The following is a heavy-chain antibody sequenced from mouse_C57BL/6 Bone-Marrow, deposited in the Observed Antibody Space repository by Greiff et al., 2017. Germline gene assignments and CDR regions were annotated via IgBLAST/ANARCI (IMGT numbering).Heavy chain of an antibody. Sequence: QVQLQQSGAELVKPGASVKLSCTASGYTFTEYTIHWVKQRSGQGLEWIGWFYPGSGSIKYNEKFKDKATLTADKSSSTAYMELSRLTYEDSAVYFCARHEDLATPLTGIRLFAYWGQGTLVTVSA. J-gene: IGHJ3*01. V-gene: IGHV1-62-2*01. D-gene: IGHD4-1*01. CDR1: GYTFTEYT. CDR2: FYPGSGSI. CDR3: ARHEDLATPLTGIRLFAY.